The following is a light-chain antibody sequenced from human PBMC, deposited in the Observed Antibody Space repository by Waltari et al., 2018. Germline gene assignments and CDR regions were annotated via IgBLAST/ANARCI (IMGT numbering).Light chain of an antibody. CDR1: RTVLYSSNNKNY. CDR2: WAS. J-gene: IGKJ1*01. V-gene: IGKV4-1*01. CDR3: QQYYNIPWT. Sequence: DIVMTQSPDSLAVSLGESATIHCKSSRTVLYSSNNKNYLAWYQQKAGQAAKLLISWASARQSGAPERFSGSGSGTDFALTISSLQAEDAAVYYCQQYYNIPWTFGQGTKVEVK.